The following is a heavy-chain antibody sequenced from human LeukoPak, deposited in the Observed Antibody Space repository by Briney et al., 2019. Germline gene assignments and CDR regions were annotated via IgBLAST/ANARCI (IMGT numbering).Heavy chain of an antibody. D-gene: IGHD6-13*01. J-gene: IGHJ4*02. CDR3: ARERIAAAGRGSFDY. Sequence: SETLSLTCTVSGGSISSYYWSWIRQPPGKALEWIGYIYYSGSTNYNPSLKSRVTISVDTSKNQFSLKLSSVTAADTAVYYCARERIAAAGRGSFDYWGQGTLVTVSS. V-gene: IGHV4-59*01. CDR1: GGSISSYY. CDR2: IYYSGST.